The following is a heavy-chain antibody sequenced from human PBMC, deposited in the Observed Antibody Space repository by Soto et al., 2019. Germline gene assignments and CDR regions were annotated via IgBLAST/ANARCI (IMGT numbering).Heavy chain of an antibody. V-gene: IGHV1-3*01. CDR1: GYIFPNYY. D-gene: IGHD2-15*01. CDR3: ATFSRLLAFDY. CDR2: INAGNGNT. J-gene: IGHJ4*02. Sequence: ASVKVSCKASGYIFPNYYVYWVRQAPGQRLEWMGWINAGNGNTKYSQKFQGRVTITRDTSASTAYMELSSLRSEDTAVYYCATFSRLLAFDYWGQGTLVTVS.